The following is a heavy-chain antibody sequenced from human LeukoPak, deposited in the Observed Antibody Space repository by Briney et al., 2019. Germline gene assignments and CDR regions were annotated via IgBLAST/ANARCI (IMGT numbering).Heavy chain of an antibody. Sequence: GGSLRLSCAASGFTFSSFWMHWVRQAPGKGLVWVSRINSDGYSISYADPVKGRFTISRDNAKNTLYLQMNSLRAEDTAVYYCARGIAVAGTDPWGQGTLVTVSS. CDR2: INSDGYSI. D-gene: IGHD6-19*01. V-gene: IGHV3-74*01. J-gene: IGHJ5*02. CDR3: ARGIAVAGTDP. CDR1: GFTFSSFW.